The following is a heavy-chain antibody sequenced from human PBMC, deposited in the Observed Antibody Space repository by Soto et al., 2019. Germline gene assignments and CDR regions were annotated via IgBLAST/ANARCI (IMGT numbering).Heavy chain of an antibody. CDR1: GFTFSSYG. CDR2: ISYDGSNK. Sequence: PGGSLRLSCAASGFTFSSYGMHWVRQAPGKGLEWVAVISYDGSNKYYADSVKGRFTISRDNSKNTLYLQMNSLRAEDKDVYYCAKAKVAGTLSGMDVWGQGTTVTVSS. D-gene: IGHD6-19*01. V-gene: IGHV3-30*18. CDR3: AKAKVAGTLSGMDV. J-gene: IGHJ6*02.